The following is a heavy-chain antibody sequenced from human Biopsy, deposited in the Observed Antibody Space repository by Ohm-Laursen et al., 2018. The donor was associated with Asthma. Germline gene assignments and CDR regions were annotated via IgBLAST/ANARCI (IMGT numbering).Heavy chain of an antibody. D-gene: IGHD7-27*01. V-gene: IGHV4-39*01. CDR3: ARHWDWGSFFDY. Sequence: GTLSLTCNVSGGSMSSSSYYWGWIRQPPGKGLEWMGSISYTGSAYHNPSLKSRLTISVNTSKNPFSLKLSFVTAADTAVYYCARHWDWGSFFDYWGQGTPVTVSS. J-gene: IGHJ4*02. CDR1: GGSMSSSSYY. CDR2: ISYTGSA.